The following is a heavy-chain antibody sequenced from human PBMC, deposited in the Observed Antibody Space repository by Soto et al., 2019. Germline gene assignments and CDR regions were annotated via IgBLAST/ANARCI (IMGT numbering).Heavy chain of an antibody. V-gene: IGHV1-46*01. J-gene: IGHJ4*02. CDR1: GYTFTTHY. D-gene: IGHD3-10*01. CDR3: ARAGENYGSGTFSPPLRYYFNS. Sequence: QVQLVQSGTEVKKPGASVKVSCKASGYTFTTHYMHWVRQAPGQGLEWMGIINPSGGRTTYVLKFQGRVTMTSDTSTNTVYVELTSLRSEDTAIYFCARAGENYGSGTFSPPLRYYFNSWGQGTLVTVSS. CDR2: INPSGGRT.